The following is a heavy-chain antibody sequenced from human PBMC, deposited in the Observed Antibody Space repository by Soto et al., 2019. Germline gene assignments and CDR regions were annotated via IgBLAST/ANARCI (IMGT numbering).Heavy chain of an antibody. CDR3: AKGGRQWLVTSDFNY. Sequence: VQLVESGGGVVQPGRSLRLSCAASGFTFSDYAMHWVRQAPGKGLEWVAVDSHDGKNTHYADSVQGRFTISRDSSKNTVSLEMTSLRAEDTAVYYSAKGGRQWLVTSDFNYWGQGALVTVSS. J-gene: IGHJ4*02. CDR1: GFTFSDYA. CDR2: DSHDGKNT. D-gene: IGHD6-19*01. V-gene: IGHV3-30*18.